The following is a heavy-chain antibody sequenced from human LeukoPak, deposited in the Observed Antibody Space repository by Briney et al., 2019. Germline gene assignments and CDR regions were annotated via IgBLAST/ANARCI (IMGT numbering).Heavy chain of an antibody. J-gene: IGHJ5*02. CDR3: AKDTIAAAGTRWFDP. CDR2: ISGSGGGT. D-gene: IGHD6-13*01. V-gene: IGHV3-23*01. Sequence: PGGSLRLSCAASGFTFSSYAMSWVRQAPGKGLEWVSAISGSGGGTYYADSVKGRFTISRDNSKNTLYLQMNSLRAEDTAVYYCAKDTIAAAGTRWFDPWGQGTLVTVSS. CDR1: GFTFSSYA.